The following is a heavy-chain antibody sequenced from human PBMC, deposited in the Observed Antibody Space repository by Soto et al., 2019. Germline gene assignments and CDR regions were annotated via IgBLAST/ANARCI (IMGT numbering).Heavy chain of an antibody. D-gene: IGHD2-2*01. CDR2: ISGSGGST. J-gene: IGHJ4*02. CDR3: ARDYLVVPHRVIDY. CDR1: GFTFSSYA. V-gene: IGHV3-23*01. Sequence: GGSLRLSCATSGFTFSSYAMSWVRQPPGKGLEWVSVISGSGGSTYYADSVKGRFTISRDNSKNTLYLQMNSLRAEDTAVYYCARDYLVVPHRVIDYWGQGTLVTVSS.